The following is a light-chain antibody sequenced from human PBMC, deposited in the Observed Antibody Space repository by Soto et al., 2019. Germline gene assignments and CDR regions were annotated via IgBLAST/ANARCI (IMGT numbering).Light chain of an antibody. Sequence: EVVLTQSPGTVSSSPGERATLACRASQSVTANYLSWYQQKPSQAPRLLINAASSRAKSIPDSFSGSGSGTKLTLSITRMEPADFAMHYCKHYRSSVPWTFGPGTKVEIK. V-gene: IGKV3-20*01. CDR2: AAS. J-gene: IGKJ1*01. CDR1: QSVTANY. CDR3: KHYRSSVPWT.